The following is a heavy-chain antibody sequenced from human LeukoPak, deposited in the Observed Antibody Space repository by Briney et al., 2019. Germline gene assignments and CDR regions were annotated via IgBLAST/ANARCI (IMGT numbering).Heavy chain of an antibody. CDR3: ARDPIVSGRPF. D-gene: IGHD2-21*01. V-gene: IGHV4-30-4*08. CDR2: IYYSGST. J-gene: IGHJ4*02. CDR1: GGSISSGDYY. Sequence: SETLSLTCTVSGGSISSGDYYWSWIRQPPGKGLEWIGYIYYSGSTYYNPSLKSRVTISVDTSKNQFSLKLSSVTAADTAVYYCARDPIVSGRPFWGQGTLVTVSS.